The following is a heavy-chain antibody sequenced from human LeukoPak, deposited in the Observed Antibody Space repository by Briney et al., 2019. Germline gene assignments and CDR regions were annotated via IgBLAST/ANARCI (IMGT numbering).Heavy chain of an antibody. V-gene: IGHV1-69*01. D-gene: IGHD4-17*01. CDR2: IIPIFGTA. Sequence: ASVTVSCKASVGTFSSYAISWVRQARGQGLEWMGGIIPIFGTANYAQKFQGRVTITADESTSTAYMELSSLRSEDTAVYYCARDTHDYGAFDIWGQGTMVTVSS. CDR3: ARDTHDYGAFDI. J-gene: IGHJ3*02. CDR1: VGTFSSYA.